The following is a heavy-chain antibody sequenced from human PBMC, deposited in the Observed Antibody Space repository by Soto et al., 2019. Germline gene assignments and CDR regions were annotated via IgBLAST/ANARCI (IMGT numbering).Heavy chain of an antibody. Sequence: PSETLSLTCTLTGAYISSSSYSWGWIRQSPGKGLEWIGTIYSSENTYYNPSLLSRVTISVDTSKNEFSLRLSSVTAADTAVYYCARLNGYCISTNCHGYYGMDVWGQGTTVT. CDR1: GAYISSSSYS. CDR3: ARLNGYCISTNCHGYYGMDV. J-gene: IGHJ6*02. D-gene: IGHD2-2*03. V-gene: IGHV4-39*01. CDR2: IYSSENT.